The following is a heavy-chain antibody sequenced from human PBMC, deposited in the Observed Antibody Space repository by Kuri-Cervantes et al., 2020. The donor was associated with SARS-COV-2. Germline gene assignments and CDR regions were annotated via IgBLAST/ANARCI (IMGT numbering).Heavy chain of an antibody. D-gene: IGHD3-22*01. J-gene: IGHJ4*02. CDR3: ARSGITMIDY. V-gene: IGHV4-30-4*01. CDR2: MSYSGST. Sequence: SETLSLTCTVSGGSISSGHYYWSWIRQPPGKGLEWVGYMSYSGSTYYNLSLKSRLTISVDTSKNQFSLKLSSVTAADTAVYYCARSGITMIDYWGQGTLVTVSS. CDR1: GGSISSGHYY.